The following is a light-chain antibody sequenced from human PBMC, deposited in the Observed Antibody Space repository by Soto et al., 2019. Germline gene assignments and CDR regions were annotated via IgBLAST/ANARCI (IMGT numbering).Light chain of an antibody. J-gene: IGKJ4*01. Sequence: EIVMTRSPATMSVSPEERATLSCRASQSVRSNLAWYQQKPGQAPRLLIYGASTRATGIPARFSGSGSGREFTHSVGSLQSQGFALCDCLCFCIWRPLTFGGGTKVDIK. CDR2: GAS. V-gene: IGKV3-15*01. CDR3: LCFCIWRPLT. CDR1: QSVRSN.